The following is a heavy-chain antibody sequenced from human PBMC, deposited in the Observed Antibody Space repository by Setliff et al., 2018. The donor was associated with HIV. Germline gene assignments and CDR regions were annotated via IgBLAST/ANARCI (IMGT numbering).Heavy chain of an antibody. Sequence: ASVKVSCKASGYTFTDYGISWVRQAPGQGLEWMGWISGYKGNTKYVQKLQGRVTVTRDTSASTVYMELSSLTSDDTAVYYCVRDRSPFPSAYYELYDALDIWGQGTMVTVSS. V-gene: IGHV1-18*01. CDR2: ISGYKGNT. CDR3: VRDRSPFPSAYYELYDALDI. J-gene: IGHJ3*02. D-gene: IGHD3-22*01. CDR1: GYTFTDYG.